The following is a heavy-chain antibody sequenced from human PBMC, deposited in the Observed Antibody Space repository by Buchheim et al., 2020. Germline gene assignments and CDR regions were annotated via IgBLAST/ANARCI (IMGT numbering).Heavy chain of an antibody. D-gene: IGHD1-26*01. CDR1: GFTLRTYW. CDR3: ARDLSGSQDY. CDR2: INEDGRLP. J-gene: IGHJ4*02. V-gene: IGHV3-74*01. Sequence: EVQLEESGGGLVQPGGSLRLSCAASGFTLRTYWMHWVRQAPGKGLEWVSRINEDGRLPNYADSVKGRFTIYRDNAENTVSLQMTSLRVEDTAMYYCARDLSGSQDYWGQGTL.